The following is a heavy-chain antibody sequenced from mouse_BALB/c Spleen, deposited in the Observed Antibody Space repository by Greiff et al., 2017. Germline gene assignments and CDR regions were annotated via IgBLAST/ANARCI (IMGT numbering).Heavy chain of an antibody. CDR3: ARGGGKRMDY. J-gene: IGHJ4*01. CDR1: GYAFSSYW. D-gene: IGHD2-1*01. Sequence: QVQLQQSGAELVRPGSSVKISCKASGYAFSSYWVNWVKQRPGQGLEWIGQIYPGDGDTNYNGKFKGKATLTADKSSSTAYMQLSSLTSEDSAVYFCARGGGKRMDYWGQGTSVTVSS. CDR2: IYPGDGDT. V-gene: IGHV1-80*01.